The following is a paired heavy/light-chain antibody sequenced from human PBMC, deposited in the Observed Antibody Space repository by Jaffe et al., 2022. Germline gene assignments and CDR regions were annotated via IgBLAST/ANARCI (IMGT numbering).Light chain of an antibody. Sequence: QSALTQPASVSGSPGQSITISCTGTSSDVGGYNYVSWYQQHPGKAPKLMIYEVSNRPSGVSNRFSGSKSGNTASLTISGLQAEDEADYYCSSYTSSSTRRVFGGGTKLTVL. CDR2: EVS. CDR1: SSDVGGYNY. CDR3: SSYTSSSTRRV. J-gene: IGLJ2*01. V-gene: IGLV2-14*01.
Heavy chain of an antibody. J-gene: IGHJ4*02. CDR1: GGSISSSNW. V-gene: IGHV4-4*02. CDR3: ARSRRKWLPERDGYFDY. Sequence: QVQLQESGPGLVKPSGTLSLTCAVSGGSISSSNWWSWIRQPPGKGLEWIGEIYHSGSTNYNPSLKSRVTISVDKSKNQFSLKLSSVTAADTAVYYCARSRRKWLPERDGYFDYWGQGTLVTVSS. CDR2: IYHSGST. D-gene: IGHD5-12*01.